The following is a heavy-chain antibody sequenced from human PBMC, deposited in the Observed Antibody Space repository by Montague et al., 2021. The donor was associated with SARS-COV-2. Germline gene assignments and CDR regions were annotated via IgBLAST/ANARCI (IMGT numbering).Heavy chain of an antibody. CDR1: GGSISSGGFS. V-gene: IGHV4-30-2*01. CDR2: IFHTGTP. CDR3: ARRKVAPNGGWNWFDP. D-gene: IGHD6-19*01. J-gene: IGHJ5*02. Sequence: TLSLTCSLSGGSISSGGFSWSWIRQPPGKGLEWIGHIFHTGTPHYSPPLKSRVPISIARTKNPFSLNLDSVTAADTAVYYCARRKVAPNGGWNWFDPWGQGILVTVSS.